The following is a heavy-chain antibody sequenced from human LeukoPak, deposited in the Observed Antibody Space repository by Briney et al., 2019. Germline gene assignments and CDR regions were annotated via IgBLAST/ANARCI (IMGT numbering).Heavy chain of an antibody. J-gene: IGHJ5*02. CDR2: IYYTGIT. D-gene: IGHD6-13*01. V-gene: IGHV4-39*07. Sequence: SETLSLTCTVSGGSISSSSYYWGWIRQPPGKGLEWIGTIYYTGITYYNPSLKSRVTISVDTSKNQFSLKLNSVTAADTALYYCARGRGTLYSSSWYNWFDPWGQGTLVTVSS. CDR3: ARGRGTLYSSSWYNWFDP. CDR1: GGSISSSSYY.